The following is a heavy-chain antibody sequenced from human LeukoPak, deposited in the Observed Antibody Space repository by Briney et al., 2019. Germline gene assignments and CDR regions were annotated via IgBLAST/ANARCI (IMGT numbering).Heavy chain of an antibody. CDR2: ISQNSGI. CDR3: AKDSSGYGSSYDFDY. J-gene: IGHJ4*02. CDR1: GFRFTIYV. V-gene: IGHV3-23*01. Sequence: PGGSLRLSCAASGFRFTIYVMIWVRQAPGKGLEWVASISQNSGIYYADSVKGRFTISSDNSKNTLFLQMNSLRAEDTAVYYCAKDSSGYGSSYDFDYWGQGTLVTVSS. D-gene: IGHD6-13*01.